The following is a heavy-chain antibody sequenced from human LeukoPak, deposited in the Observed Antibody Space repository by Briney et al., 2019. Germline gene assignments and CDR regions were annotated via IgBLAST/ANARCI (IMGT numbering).Heavy chain of an antibody. D-gene: IGHD1-20*01. CDR3: ARARRYNWNYYYYGMDV. Sequence: ASVKVSCKASGYTFTSYGISWGRQAPGQGPEWMGWISAYNGNTNYAQKLQGRVTMTTDTSTSTAYMELRSLRSDDTAVYYCARARRYNWNYYYYGMDVWGQGTTVTVSS. J-gene: IGHJ6*02. V-gene: IGHV1-18*01. CDR2: ISAYNGNT. CDR1: GYTFTSYG.